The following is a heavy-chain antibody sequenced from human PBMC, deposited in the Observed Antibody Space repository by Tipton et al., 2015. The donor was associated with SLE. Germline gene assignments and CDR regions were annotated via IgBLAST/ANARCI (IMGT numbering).Heavy chain of an antibody. Sequence: GSLRLSCAASGFTFSSYEMNWVRQAPGKGLEWVSYISSSGSTIYYADSVKGRFTISRDNSKNTLYLQMNSLRAEDTAVYYCAKDLSSGCQGGDYWGQGTLVTVSS. CDR3: AKDLSSGCQGGDY. V-gene: IGHV3-48*03. CDR1: GFTFSSYE. D-gene: IGHD6-19*01. CDR2: ISSSGSTI. J-gene: IGHJ4*02.